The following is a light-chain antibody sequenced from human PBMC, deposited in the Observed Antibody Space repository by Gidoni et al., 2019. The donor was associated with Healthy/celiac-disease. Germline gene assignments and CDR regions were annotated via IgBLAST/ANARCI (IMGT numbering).Light chain of an antibody. CDR1: TGAVTSCHY. J-gene: IGLJ2*01. Sequence: AVMTQETSLTVYTGRPVPLTCGSSTGAVTSCHYPYWFQQKPGQAPRTLIYYTINKHSWTPARFSGSLLGGKAALTLSGAQPEDEAEYYCLLSYSGARSVVFGGGTKLTVL. CDR2: YTI. CDR3: LLSYSGARSVV. V-gene: IGLV7-46*01.